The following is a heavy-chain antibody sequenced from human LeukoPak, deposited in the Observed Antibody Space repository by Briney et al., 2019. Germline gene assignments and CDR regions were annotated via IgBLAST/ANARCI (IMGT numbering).Heavy chain of an antibody. CDR2: ISGSGGST. D-gene: IGHD6-19*01. CDR3: ANAGESGWYRGGASYYYYYYMDV. V-gene: IGHV3-23*01. Sequence: SGGSLRLSCAASGFTFSSYAMSWVRQAPGKGVEWVSAISGSGGSTYYADSVKGRFTISRDNSKNTLYLQMNSLRAEDTAVYHCANAGESGWYRGGASYYYYYYMDVWGKGTTVTVSS. J-gene: IGHJ6*03. CDR1: GFTFSSYA.